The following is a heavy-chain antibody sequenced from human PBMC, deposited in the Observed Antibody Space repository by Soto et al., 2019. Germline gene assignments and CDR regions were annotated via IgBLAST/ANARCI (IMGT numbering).Heavy chain of an antibody. CDR1: DESRVGDISY. V-gene: IGHV4-39*01. CDR3: ARLEGLATISYYFDF. J-gene: IGHJ4*02. CDR2: IYYRGNA. D-gene: IGHD3-9*01. Sequence: PEETRSVTCWVCDESRVGDISYWGWIRQPPGKGLEWIGSIYYRGNAYYNPSLQTRVTISLDKSRSQFSLKLNSVTAADSAVYFCARLEGLATISYYFDFWGPGALVTVSS.